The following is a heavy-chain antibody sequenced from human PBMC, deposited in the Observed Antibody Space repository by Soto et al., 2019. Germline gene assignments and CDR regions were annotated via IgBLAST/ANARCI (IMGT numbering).Heavy chain of an antibody. V-gene: IGHV4-59*01. CDR1: GGSISSYY. CDR3: ASCSSGWRPYFDY. Sequence: SETLSLTCTVSGGSISSYYWSWIRQPPGKGLEWIGYIYYSGSTNYNPSLKSRVTISVDTSKNQFSLKLSPVTAADTAVYYCASCSSGWRPYFDYWGQGTLVTVSS. CDR2: IYYSGST. J-gene: IGHJ4*02. D-gene: IGHD6-19*01.